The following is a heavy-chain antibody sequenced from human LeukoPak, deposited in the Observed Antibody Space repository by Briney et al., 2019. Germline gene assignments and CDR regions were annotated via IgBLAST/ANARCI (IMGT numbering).Heavy chain of an antibody. J-gene: IGHJ6*03. CDR3: LAGYYYYYMDV. D-gene: IGHD6-13*01. Sequence: GGSLRLSCAASGFTFNNYWMHWVRQARGKGLVWVARTNTHGTSANYADSVKGRFIISRDNANNTLYLQMNGLRDEDTGVYYALAGYYYYYMDVWGKGTTVTVSS. CDR1: GFTFNNYW. CDR2: TNTHGTSA. V-gene: IGHV3-74*01.